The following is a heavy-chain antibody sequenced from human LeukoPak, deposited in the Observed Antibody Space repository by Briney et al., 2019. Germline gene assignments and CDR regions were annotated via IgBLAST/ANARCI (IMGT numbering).Heavy chain of an antibody. CDR3: VRGGPYGDYDAY. V-gene: IGHV3-48*03. CDR2: ISSDNTYT. J-gene: IGHJ4*02. CDR1: GFTFSSYE. D-gene: IGHD4-17*01. Sequence: GGSLRLSCAASGFTFSSYEMNWVRQAPGKEMECVSYISSDNTYTNYADSVRGRFTISRDNAKNSLYLQMNSLRAEDTAVYYCVRGGPYGDYDAYWGQGTLVTVSS.